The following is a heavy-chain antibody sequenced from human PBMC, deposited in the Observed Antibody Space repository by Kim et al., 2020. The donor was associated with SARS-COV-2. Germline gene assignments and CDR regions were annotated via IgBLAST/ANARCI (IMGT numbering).Heavy chain of an antibody. Sequence: ASVKVSCKVSGYTLTELSMHWVRQAPGKGLEWMGGFDPEDGETIYAQKFQGRVTMTEDTSTDTAYMELSSLRSEDTAVYYCATAPANYYESSDYSSYYSYGMDVWGQRTTVTVSS. D-gene: IGHD3-22*01. CDR3: ATAPANYYESSDYSSYYSYGMDV. CDR1: GYTLTELS. V-gene: IGHV1-24*01. CDR2: FDPEDGET. J-gene: IGHJ6*02.